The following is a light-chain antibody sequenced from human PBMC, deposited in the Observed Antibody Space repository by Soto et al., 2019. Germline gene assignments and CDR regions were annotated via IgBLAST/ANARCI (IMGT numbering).Light chain of an antibody. CDR1: QSVSNNY. Sequence: EIVLTQSPGTLSLSPGERATLSCRASQSVSNNYLAWYQQKPGQAPRLLIYGASNRATGIPDRFSGSVSGTDFTLTISRLEPEDFSVYYCQQYGSSGTFGQVTKVEIK. V-gene: IGKV3-20*01. CDR3: QQYGSSGT. J-gene: IGKJ1*01. CDR2: GAS.